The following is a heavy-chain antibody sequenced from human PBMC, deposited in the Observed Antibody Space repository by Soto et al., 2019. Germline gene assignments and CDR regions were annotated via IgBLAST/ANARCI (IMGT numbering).Heavy chain of an antibody. Sequence: SETLSLTCTVSGVSVSSGSFYWAWIRQPPGKGLEWIGFISYSGTTNYNPSLKSRVTISVDTSRSQISLKVSSLTAADSAVYYCARGATVTQYDYWGQGTLVTSPQ. CDR3: ARGATVTQYDY. CDR1: GVSVSSGSFY. D-gene: IGHD4-17*01. CDR2: ISYSGTT. V-gene: IGHV4-61*01. J-gene: IGHJ4*02.